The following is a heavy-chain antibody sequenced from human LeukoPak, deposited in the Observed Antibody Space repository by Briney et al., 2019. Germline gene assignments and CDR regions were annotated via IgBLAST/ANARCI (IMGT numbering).Heavy chain of an antibody. CDR2: INPSGDRT. Sequence: ASVKVSCKASGYTFTSYHMHWVRQAPGQDLEWMGIINPSGDRTTYAQKFQGRVTVTRDTSTSTVYMELSSLRPEDTALYYCARDSSDWSFDYWGQGTLVTVSP. D-gene: IGHD3-9*01. J-gene: IGHJ4*02. CDR3: ARDSSDWSFDY. V-gene: IGHV1-46*01. CDR1: GYTFTSYH.